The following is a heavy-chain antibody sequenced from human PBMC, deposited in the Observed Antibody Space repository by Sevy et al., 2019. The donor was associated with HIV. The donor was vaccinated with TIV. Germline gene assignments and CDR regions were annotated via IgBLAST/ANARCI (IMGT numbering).Heavy chain of an antibody. Sequence: ASVKVSCKASGYTFTSYDINWVRQATGQGLEWMGWMNPNSGNTGYAQMFQGRVTMTRNTSISTAYMELCSLRSEDTAVYYSAIIWGGYYYYYYGMDVWGQGTMVTVSS. D-gene: IGHD3-16*01. CDR1: GYTFTSYD. J-gene: IGHJ6*02. CDR2: MNPNSGNT. V-gene: IGHV1-8*01. CDR3: AIIWGGYYYYYYGMDV.